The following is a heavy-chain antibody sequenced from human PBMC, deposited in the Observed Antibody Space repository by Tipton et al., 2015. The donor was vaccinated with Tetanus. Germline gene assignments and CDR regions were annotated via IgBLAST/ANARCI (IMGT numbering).Heavy chain of an antibody. CDR3: ARDYTTEYNWFDP. CDR1: GFTFSSYS. D-gene: IGHD1-26*01. CDR2: ISSSSSYI. Sequence: SLRLSCAASGFTFSSYSMNWVRQAPGKGLEWVSSISSSSSYIYYADSVKGRFTISRDNAKNSLYLQMNSLRAEDTAVYYCARDYTTEYNWFDPWGQGTLVTVSS. V-gene: IGHV3-21*01. J-gene: IGHJ5*02.